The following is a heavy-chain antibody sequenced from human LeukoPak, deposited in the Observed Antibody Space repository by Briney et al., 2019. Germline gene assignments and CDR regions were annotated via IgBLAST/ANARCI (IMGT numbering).Heavy chain of an antibody. V-gene: IGHV3-53*01. D-gene: IGHD6-19*01. CDR1: GFTVISNH. CDR3: AREGVSGSYFDY. CDR2: IYSSGGT. J-gene: IGHJ4*02. Sequence: GGSLRLSCAPSGFTVISNHMSWVRQAPGKGLEWVPVIYSSGGTYYADSVKGRFTISRDNSKLYLQMNSLRPEDTAMYYCAREGVSGSYFDYWGQGTLVTVSS.